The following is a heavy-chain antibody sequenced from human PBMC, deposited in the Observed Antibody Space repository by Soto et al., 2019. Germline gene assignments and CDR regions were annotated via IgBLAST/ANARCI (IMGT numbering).Heavy chain of an antibody. J-gene: IGHJ4*02. CDR1: GGSISSGGYY. D-gene: IGHD4-17*01. Sequence: QVQLQESGPGLVKPSQTLSLTCTVSGGSISSGGYYWSWIRQHPGKGLEWIGYIYYSGSTYYNPSPKSRVTVSVDASKIQFSLKLSSVTAADTAVYYCARASQSTVTTLDYWGQGTLITVSS. CDR2: IYYSGST. V-gene: IGHV4-31*03. CDR3: ARASQSTVTTLDY.